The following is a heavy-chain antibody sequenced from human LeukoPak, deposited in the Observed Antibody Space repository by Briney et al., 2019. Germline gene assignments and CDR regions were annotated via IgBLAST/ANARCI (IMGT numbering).Heavy chain of an antibody. V-gene: IGHV4-59*13. Sequence: SQTLSLTCAISGGSISSNYWSWIRQPPGHGLEWIGYCHYSGNTNYNPSLKSRATIAVDMSKNQFSLTLNSVTAADTAVYYCARSASSTSRSAFDIWGQGTRVTASS. CDR2: CHYSGNT. J-gene: IGHJ3*02. CDR1: GGSISSNY. CDR3: ARSASSTSRSAFDI.